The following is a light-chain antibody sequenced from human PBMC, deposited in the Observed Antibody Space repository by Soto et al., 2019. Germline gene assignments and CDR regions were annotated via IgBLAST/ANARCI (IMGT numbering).Light chain of an antibody. CDR2: DVN. CDR3: CSFACGNTYV. V-gene: IGLV2-14*03. J-gene: IGLJ1*01. CDR1: SSDVGGYNY. Sequence: QSALTQPASVSGSPGQSITLSCTGTSSDVGGYNYVSWYQQRPGKGPKLIIHDVNNRPSGVSNRFSGSKSGNTASLTISGLQAEDEGDYYCCSFACGNTYVFGTGTKVTVL.